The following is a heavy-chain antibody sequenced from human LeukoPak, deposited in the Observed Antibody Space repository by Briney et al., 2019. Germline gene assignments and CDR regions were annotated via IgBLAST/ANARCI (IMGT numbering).Heavy chain of an antibody. CDR2: IYYSGST. CDR3: ARGGYCSSTSCSFDY. D-gene: IGHD2-2*01. V-gene: IGHV4-61*01. CDR1: GGSVSSDSYF. Sequence: PSETLSLTCSVSGGSVSSDSYFWNWVRQPPGKGLEWIGYIYYSGSTNYNPSLKSRVTISVDTSKNQFSLKLSSVTAADTAVYYCARGGYCSSTSCSFDYWGQGTLVTVSS. J-gene: IGHJ4*02.